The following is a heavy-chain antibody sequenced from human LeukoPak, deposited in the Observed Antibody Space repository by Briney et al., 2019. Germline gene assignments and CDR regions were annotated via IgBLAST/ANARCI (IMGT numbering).Heavy chain of an antibody. Sequence: GESLKTSCKGSGYSFTSYWIGWVRQMPGKGLEWMGIIYPGDSDTRYSPSFQGQVTISADKSISTAYLQWSSLKASDTAMYYCARHHDLGVVPAAPFDYWGQGTLVTVSS. CDR3: ARHHDLGVVPAAPFDY. CDR2: IYPGDSDT. V-gene: IGHV5-51*01. D-gene: IGHD2-2*01. CDR1: GYSFTSYW. J-gene: IGHJ4*02.